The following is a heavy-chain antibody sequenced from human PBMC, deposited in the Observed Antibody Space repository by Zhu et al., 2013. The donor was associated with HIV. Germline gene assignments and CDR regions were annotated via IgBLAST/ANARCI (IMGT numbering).Heavy chain of an antibody. CDR1: GYTFTSYG. J-gene: IGHJ6*02. V-gene: IGHV1-18*01. D-gene: IGHD3-10*01. CDR3: ASGGSGRSKTLDPIFDYYYYYYGMDV. Sequence: QVQLVQSGAEVKKPGASVKVSCKASGYTFTSYGISWVRQAPGQGLEWMGWISAYNGNTNYAQKLQGRVTMTTDTSTSTAYMELRSLRSDDTAVYYCASGGSGRSKTLDPIFDYYYYYYGMDVWGQGTTVTVSS. CDR2: ISAYNGNT.